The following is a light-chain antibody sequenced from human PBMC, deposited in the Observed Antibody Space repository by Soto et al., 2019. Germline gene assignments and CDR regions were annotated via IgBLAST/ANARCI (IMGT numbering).Light chain of an antibody. V-gene: IGKV3-15*01. CDR3: QQYNNWPLWT. J-gene: IGKJ1*01. CDR1: QSVSSN. CDR2: GAS. Sequence: EIVMTQSPATLSVSPGESATLSSTASQSVSSNLAWYQQKPGQAPRLLVYGASTRPTGIPTRFSGSASGTEFTLTISSLQSEDFAVYYCQQYNNWPLWTFGQGTKVDIK.